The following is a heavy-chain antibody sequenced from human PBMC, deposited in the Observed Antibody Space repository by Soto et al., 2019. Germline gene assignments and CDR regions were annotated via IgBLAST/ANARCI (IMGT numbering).Heavy chain of an antibody. CDR3: ARDLELGFGSYGYFDY. CDR1: GFTFSSYS. D-gene: IGHD3-16*01. CDR2: ISSSSSYI. Sequence: GGSLRLSCAASGFTFSSYSMNWVRQAPGKGLEWVSSISSSSSYIYYADSVKGRFTISRDNAKNSLYLQMNSLRAEDTAVYYCARDLELGFGSYGYFDYWGQGTLVTVSS. J-gene: IGHJ4*02. V-gene: IGHV3-21*01.